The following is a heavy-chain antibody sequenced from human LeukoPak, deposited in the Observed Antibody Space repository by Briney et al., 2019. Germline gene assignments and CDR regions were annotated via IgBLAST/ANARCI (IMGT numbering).Heavy chain of an antibody. D-gene: IGHD6-19*01. CDR3: ARVLIAVAATTPPFDY. CDR2: INTNTGNP. CDR1: GYTFTSYA. J-gene: IGHJ4*02. Sequence: ASVKVSCKASGYTFTSYAMNWVRQAPAQGLEWMGWINTNTGNPTYAQGFTGRFVFSLDTSVSTAYLQISSLKAEDTAVYYCARVLIAVAATTPPFDYWGQGTLVTVSS. V-gene: IGHV7-4-1*02.